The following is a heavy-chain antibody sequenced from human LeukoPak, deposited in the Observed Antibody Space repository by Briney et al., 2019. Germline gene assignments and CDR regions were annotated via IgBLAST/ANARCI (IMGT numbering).Heavy chain of an antibody. Sequence: GESLKISCKGSGYTFTSYWVGWVRQMPGKGLEWMGIIYPGGSDTRYSPSFQGQVTISADKSISTAYLQWSSLKASDTAMYYCARTGYCSSTSCNLDYWGQGTLVTVSS. J-gene: IGHJ4*02. CDR1: GYTFTSYW. D-gene: IGHD2-2*01. CDR3: ARTGYCSSTSCNLDY. CDR2: IYPGGSDT. V-gene: IGHV5-51*01.